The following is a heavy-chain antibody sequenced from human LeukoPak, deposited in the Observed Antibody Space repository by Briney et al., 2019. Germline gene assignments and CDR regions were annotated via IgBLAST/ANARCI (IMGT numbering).Heavy chain of an antibody. V-gene: IGHV3-7*03. CDR1: GFTFSSYW. D-gene: IGHD6-19*01. Sequence: GGSLRLSCAASGFTFSSYWMSWVRQAPGKGLEWVANIKEDGSEKYYVDSVKGRFTISRDNAKNSLYLQMNSLRAEDTALYYCAKDSEAVAGKRGGYFDYWGQGTLVTVSS. CDR3: AKDSEAVAGKRGGYFDY. CDR2: IKEDGSEK. J-gene: IGHJ4*02.